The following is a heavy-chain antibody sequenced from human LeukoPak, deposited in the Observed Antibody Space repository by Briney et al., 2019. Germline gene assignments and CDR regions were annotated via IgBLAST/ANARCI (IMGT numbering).Heavy chain of an antibody. J-gene: IGHJ4*02. V-gene: IGHV3-7*01. D-gene: IGHD6-19*01. CDR3: ARGTTIAVAGIHFDY. CDR2: IKQDGSEK. Sequence: GGSLRLSCAASGFTFSSCWMSWVRQAPGKGLEWVANIKQDGSEKYYVDSVKGRFTISRDNAKNSLYLQMNSLRAEDTAVYYCARGTTIAVAGIHFDYWGQGTLVTVSS. CDR1: GFTFSSCW.